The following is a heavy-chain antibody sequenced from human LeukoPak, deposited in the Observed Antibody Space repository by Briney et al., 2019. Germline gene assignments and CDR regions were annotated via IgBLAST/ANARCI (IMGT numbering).Heavy chain of an antibody. D-gene: IGHD2-2*01. V-gene: IGHV3-7*01. J-gene: IGHJ4*02. CDR1: GFTFRSYW. Sequence: PGGSLRLFCAASGFTFRSYWMSWVRQAPGKGREGVANIKQDGSEEYYVDSVKGRFTISRDNAKNSLYLQMNSLRAEDTAVYYCARGARYCRSTSCYSLDYWGRGILATVSS. CDR2: IKQDGSEE. CDR3: ARGARYCRSTSCYSLDY.